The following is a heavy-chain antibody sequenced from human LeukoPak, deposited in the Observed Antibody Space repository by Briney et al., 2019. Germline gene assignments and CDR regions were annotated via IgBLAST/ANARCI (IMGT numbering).Heavy chain of an antibody. Sequence: AGGSLRLSCAASGFTFSSYEMNWVRQAPGKGLEWVSSISSSSSYIYYADSVKGRFTISRDNAKNSLYLQMNSLRAEDTAVYYCARSLTTVTTFYYYYYYMDVWGKGTTVTVSS. CDR1: GFTFSSYE. J-gene: IGHJ6*03. CDR2: ISSSSSYI. V-gene: IGHV3-21*01. D-gene: IGHD4-17*01. CDR3: ARSLTTVTTFYYYYYYMDV.